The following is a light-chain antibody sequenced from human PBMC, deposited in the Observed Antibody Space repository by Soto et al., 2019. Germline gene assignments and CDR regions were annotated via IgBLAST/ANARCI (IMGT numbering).Light chain of an antibody. Sequence: QSALTQPAFVSGSPRQSITISCTGTSSDVGGYNYVSCYQHPPGKAPKLMISEVSNRPSGVSNRFSGSKSGNTASLTISGLQAEDEADYYCSSYTSTSTRVFGTGTKLTVL. CDR2: EVS. J-gene: IGLJ1*01. V-gene: IGLV2-14*01. CDR1: SSDVGGYNY. CDR3: SSYTSTSTRV.